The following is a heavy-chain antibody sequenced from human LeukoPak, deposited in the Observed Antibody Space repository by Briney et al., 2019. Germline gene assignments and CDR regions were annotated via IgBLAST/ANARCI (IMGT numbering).Heavy chain of an antibody. V-gene: IGHV3-30*02. D-gene: IGHD4-17*01. CDR2: IRYDGSNK. CDR1: GSTFSSYG. CDR3: AKDRGQTTETTSPYYYYYMDV. Sequence: PGGSLRLSCAASGSTFSSYGMHWVRQAPGKGLEWVAFIRYDGSNKYYADSVKGRFTISRDNSKNTLYLQMNSLRAEDTAVYYCAKDRGQTTETTSPYYYYYMDVWGKGTTVTVSS. J-gene: IGHJ6*03.